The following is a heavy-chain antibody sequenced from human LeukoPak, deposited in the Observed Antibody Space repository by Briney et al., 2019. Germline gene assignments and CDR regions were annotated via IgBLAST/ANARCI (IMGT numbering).Heavy chain of an antibody. D-gene: IGHD3-10*01. CDR2: IIPIFGTA. J-gene: IGHJ3*02. V-gene: IGHV1-69*13. CDR1: GGTFSSYA. CDR3: AREWFGELLYPGAFDI. Sequence: SVKVSCKASGGTFSSYAISWVRQAPGQGLEWMGGIIPIFGTANYAQKFQGRVTVTADESTSTAYMELSSLRSEDTAVYYCAREWFGELLYPGAFDIWGQGTMVTVSS.